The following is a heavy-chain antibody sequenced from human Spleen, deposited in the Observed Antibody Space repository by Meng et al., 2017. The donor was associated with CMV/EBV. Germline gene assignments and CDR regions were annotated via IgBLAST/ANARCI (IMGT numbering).Heavy chain of an antibody. CDR1: GYSFTHYW. CDR3: ARNFDFWSGYYPDAFDT. CDR2: FYPGDSNA. D-gene: IGHD3-3*01. V-gene: IGHV5-51*01. J-gene: IGHJ3*02. Sequence: GESLKISCSASGYSFTHYWIAWVRQMPGKGLEWMGIFYPGDSNAIYSPSFQGQVTISADLSISTAYLQWSNLQASDTAMYYCARNFDFWSGYYPDAFDTWGQGTMVTVSS.